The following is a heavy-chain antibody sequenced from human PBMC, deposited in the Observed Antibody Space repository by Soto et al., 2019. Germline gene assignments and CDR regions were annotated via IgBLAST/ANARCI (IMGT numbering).Heavy chain of an antibody. D-gene: IGHD3-22*01. CDR1: GFTFTYAW. V-gene: IGHV3-15*01. Sequence: PGGSLRLSCAASGFTFTYAWMNWVRQTPGKGLEWVGRIISKTHGGTTEYAAPVKGRFTISRDDSENTVYLQMNSLKTEDTAIYYCATETPYYDSSTYSSPFDYWGQGTLVTVSS. CDR2: IISKTHGGTT. CDR3: ATETPYYDSSTYSSPFDY. J-gene: IGHJ4*02.